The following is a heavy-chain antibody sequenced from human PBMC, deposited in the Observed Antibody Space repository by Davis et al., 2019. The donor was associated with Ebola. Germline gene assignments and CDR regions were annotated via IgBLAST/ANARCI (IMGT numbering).Heavy chain of an antibody. V-gene: IGHV3-53*01. D-gene: IGHD4-17*01. CDR1: GFTVSSNY. Sequence: GESLKISCAASGFTVSSNYMSWVRQAPGKGLEWVSVIYSGGSTYYADSVKGRFTISRDNSKNTLYLQMNSLRAEDTAVYYCANGDYSSYWGQGTLVTVSS. CDR3: ANGDYSSY. J-gene: IGHJ4*02. CDR2: IYSGGST.